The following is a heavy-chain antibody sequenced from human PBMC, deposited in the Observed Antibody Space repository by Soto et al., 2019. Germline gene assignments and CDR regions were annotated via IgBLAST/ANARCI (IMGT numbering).Heavy chain of an antibody. V-gene: IGHV4-30-2*01. CDR1: GGSISSGGYS. CDR2: IYHSGST. J-gene: IGHJ5*02. Sequence: SETLSLTCAVSGGSISSGGYSWSWIRQPPGKGLEWIGYIYHSGSTYYNPSLKSRVTISVDRSKNQFSLKLSSVTAADTAVYYCARVCYCTNGVCSNNWFDPWGQGTLVTVSS. D-gene: IGHD2-8*01. CDR3: ARVCYCTNGVCSNNWFDP.